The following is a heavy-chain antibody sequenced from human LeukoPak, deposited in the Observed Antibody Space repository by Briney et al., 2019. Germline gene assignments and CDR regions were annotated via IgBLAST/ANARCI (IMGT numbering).Heavy chain of an antibody. CDR1: SGSISTYS. J-gene: IGHJ4*02. CDR2: IYHSGST. Sequence: KTSETLSLTCTASSGSISTYSWSWIRQPPGKGLEWIGYIYHSGSTYYNPSLKSRVTISVDRSKNQFSLKLSSVTAADTAVYYCARADVDTAMVFDYWGQGTLVTVSS. V-gene: IGHV4-30-2*01. D-gene: IGHD5-18*01. CDR3: ARADVDTAMVFDY.